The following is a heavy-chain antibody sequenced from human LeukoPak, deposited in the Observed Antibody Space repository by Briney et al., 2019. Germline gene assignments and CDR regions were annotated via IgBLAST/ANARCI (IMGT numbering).Heavy chain of an antibody. V-gene: IGHV3-48*04. J-gene: IGHJ4*02. CDR2: ISSSSSTI. CDR1: GFTFSSYS. Sequence: GGSLRLSCAASGFTFSSYSMNWVRQAPGKGLEWVSYISSSSSTIYYADSVKGRFTISRDNAKNSLYLQMNSLRAEDTAVYYCARGGSSGYSDYWGQGTLVTVSS. D-gene: IGHD3-22*01. CDR3: ARGGSSGYSDY.